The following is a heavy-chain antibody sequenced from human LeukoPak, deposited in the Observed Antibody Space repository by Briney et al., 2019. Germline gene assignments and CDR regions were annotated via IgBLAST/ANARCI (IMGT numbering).Heavy chain of an antibody. J-gene: IGHJ4*02. CDR1: GDSISSSSYY. Sequence: SETLSLTCTVSGDSISSSSYYWSWIRQPPGKGLEWIGYIYYSGSTNYNPSLKSRVTISVDTSKNQFSLKLSSVTAADTAVYYCARDHSSGWLDYWGQGTLVTVSS. CDR2: IYYSGST. D-gene: IGHD6-19*01. V-gene: IGHV4-61*01. CDR3: ARDHSSGWLDY.